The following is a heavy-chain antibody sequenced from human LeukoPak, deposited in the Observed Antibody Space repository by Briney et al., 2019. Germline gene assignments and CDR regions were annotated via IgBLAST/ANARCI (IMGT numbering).Heavy chain of an antibody. CDR2: INPNSGGT. CDR1: GYTFTGYY. D-gene: IGHD2-21*02. Sequence: GASVKVSCKASGYTFTGYYMHWVRQAPGQGLEWMGWINPNSGGTNYAQKFQGWVTMTRDTSISTAYMELSRLRSDDTAVYYCARAACGGDCYDFDYWGQGTPVTVSS. V-gene: IGHV1-2*04. CDR3: ARAACGGDCYDFDY. J-gene: IGHJ4*02.